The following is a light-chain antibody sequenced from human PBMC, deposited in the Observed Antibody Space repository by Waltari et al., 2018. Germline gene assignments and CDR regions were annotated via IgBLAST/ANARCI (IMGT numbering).Light chain of an antibody. CDR3: QHRTNWPRT. J-gene: IGKJ1*01. CDR1: QSVSSY. CDR2: DAS. V-gene: IGKV3-11*01. Sequence: EIVLTQSPATLSLSRGERATLSCRASQSVSSYLAWYQQKPGQAPRLLIYDASNRATGIPARFSGTGSGTDFTLTISTLEPEDSAVYYCQHRTNWPRTFGQGTKVEIK.